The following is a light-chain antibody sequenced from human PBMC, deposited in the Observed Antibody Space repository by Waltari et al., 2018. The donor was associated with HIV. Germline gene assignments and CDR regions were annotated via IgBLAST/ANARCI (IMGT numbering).Light chain of an antibody. Sequence: SYDLTQPPSVSVSSGQTATVTCSGVNLGHKYVSWYHQRSGQSPVLVIYQDTKRPPGIPERFFGSTSENTATLTINETQPLDEAHYSCQAWDSGTIVFGGGTSLTVL. CDR3: QAWDSGTIV. CDR1: NLGHKY. CDR2: QDT. V-gene: IGLV3-1*01. J-gene: IGLJ3*02.